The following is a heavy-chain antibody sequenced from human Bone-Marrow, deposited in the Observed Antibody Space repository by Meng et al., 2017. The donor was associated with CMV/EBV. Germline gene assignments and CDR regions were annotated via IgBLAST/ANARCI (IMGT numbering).Heavy chain of an antibody. J-gene: IGHJ4*02. CDR3: ANSVTYDSSGYFDY. Sequence: SLKISCAASGFTFDDYAMHWVRQAPGKGLEWVSGISWNSGSIGYADSVKGRFTISRDNAKNSLYLQMNSLRAEDTAVYYCANSVTYDSSGYFDYWGQGTLVTVSS. CDR2: ISWNSGSI. CDR1: GFTFDDYA. D-gene: IGHD3-22*01. V-gene: IGHV3-9*01.